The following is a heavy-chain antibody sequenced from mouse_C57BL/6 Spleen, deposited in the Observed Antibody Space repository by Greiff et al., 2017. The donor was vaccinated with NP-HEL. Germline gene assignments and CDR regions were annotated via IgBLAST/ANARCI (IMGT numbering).Heavy chain of an antibody. CDR1: GYTFTDYY. V-gene: IGHV1-26*01. Sequence: EVQLQQSGPELVKPGASVKISCKASGYTFTDYYMNWVKQSHGKSLEWIGDINPNNGGTSYNQKFTGKATLTVDKSSRTAYMVLRSLTSEDSAVYYCARGGLGRFAYWGQGTLVTVSA. CDR2: INPNNGGT. J-gene: IGHJ3*01. D-gene: IGHD4-1*01. CDR3: ARGGLGRFAY.